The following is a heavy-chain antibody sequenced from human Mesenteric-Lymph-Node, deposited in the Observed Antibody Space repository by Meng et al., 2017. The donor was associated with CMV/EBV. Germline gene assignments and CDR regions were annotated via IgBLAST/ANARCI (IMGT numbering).Heavy chain of an antibody. Sequence: SLKISCAASGFTFDDYAMHWVRQAPGKGLEWVSGISWNSGSIGYADSVKGRFTISRDNAKNSLYLQMNSLRVEDTAVYYCARDPNLRDRGWLDPWGQGTLVTVSS. D-gene: IGHD5-24*01. CDR3: ARDPNLRDRGWLDP. V-gene: IGHV3-9*01. J-gene: IGHJ5*02. CDR1: GFTFDDYA. CDR2: ISWNSGSI.